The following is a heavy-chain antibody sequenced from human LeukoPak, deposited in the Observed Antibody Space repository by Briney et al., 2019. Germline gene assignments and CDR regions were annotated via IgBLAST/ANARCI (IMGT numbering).Heavy chain of an antibody. CDR1: GGSISSYY. J-gene: IGHJ5*02. D-gene: IGHD3-22*01. CDR2: NYYSGST. CDR3: ARSGRSTSSGYLHANWFDP. V-gene: IGHV4-59*01. Sequence: PSETLSLTCSVSGGSISSYYWNWIRQPPGKGLEWIAYNYYSGSTNFNPSLRSRVTMSIDTSKNQFSLKLNSVTAADTAVYYCARSGRSTSSGYLHANWFDPWGQGTLVTVSS.